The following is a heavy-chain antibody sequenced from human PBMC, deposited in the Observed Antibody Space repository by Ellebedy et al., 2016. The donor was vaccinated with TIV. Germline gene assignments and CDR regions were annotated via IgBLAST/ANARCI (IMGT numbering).Heavy chain of an antibody. Sequence: AASVKVSCKASGYTFTTYGISWVRQAPGQGLEWMGWIGSNTNYAQKFQGRVTMTTETSTSTAYMELRSLRSDDTAVYFCARAGAAVTSHFDFWGQGTLVTVSS. V-gene: IGHV1-18*01. CDR1: GYTFTTYG. D-gene: IGHD4-17*01. CDR2: IGSNT. CDR3: ARAGAAVTSHFDF. J-gene: IGHJ4*02.